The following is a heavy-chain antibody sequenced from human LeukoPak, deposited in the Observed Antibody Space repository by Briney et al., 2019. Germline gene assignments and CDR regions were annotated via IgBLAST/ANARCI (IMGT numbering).Heavy chain of an antibody. CDR3: TRAAGNYANDY. D-gene: IGHD3-16*01. CDR2: ARIKIFSYST. J-gene: IGHJ4*02. CDR1: LFIHSEHH. Sequence: GGTVTLPCTVCLFIHSEHHMPGLRDARGKGGAGLGRARIKIFSYSTEYAASVKGRFTLSRDDSKNSLYLQMSSLKSEDTAVYYCTRAAGNYANDYWGQGTLVTVST. V-gene: IGHV3-72*01.